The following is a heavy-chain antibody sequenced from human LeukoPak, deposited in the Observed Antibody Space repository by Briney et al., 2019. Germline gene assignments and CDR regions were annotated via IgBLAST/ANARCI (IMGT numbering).Heavy chain of an antibody. Sequence: GGSLRLSCAAAGLTFSNYGMHWVRQAPGKGLQWVAYIRYDGRNKYSADSVKGRFTIYRDNSKSTLYLQMNSLRAEDTAVYYCAAVRGGGKNWFDPWGQGTLVTVSS. D-gene: IGHD3-10*01. J-gene: IGHJ5*02. CDR2: IRYDGRNK. V-gene: IGHV3-30*02. CDR3: AAVRGGGKNWFDP. CDR1: GLTFSNYG.